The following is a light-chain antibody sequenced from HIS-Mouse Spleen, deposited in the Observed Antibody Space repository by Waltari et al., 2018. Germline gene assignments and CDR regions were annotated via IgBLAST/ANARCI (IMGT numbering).Light chain of an antibody. CDR3: SSYAGSNNYV. J-gene: IGLJ1*01. CDR2: QGS. Sequence: QSALTQPPSASGSPGQSVTISCTGTSSDVGGYNYVSEYQQHPGKAPQLMIYQGSGRPSGVPERFSGSKSGNTASLTVSGLQAEDEADYYCSSYAGSNNYVFGTGTKVTVL. CDR1: SSDVGGYNY. V-gene: IGLV2-8*01.